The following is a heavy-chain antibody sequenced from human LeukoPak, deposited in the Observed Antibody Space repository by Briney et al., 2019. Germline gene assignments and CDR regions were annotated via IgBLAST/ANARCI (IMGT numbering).Heavy chain of an antibody. CDR2: IKQDGSEK. Sequence: GGSLRLSCAASGFAFNSQTMSWVRQAPGKGLEWVANIKQDGSEKYYVDSVKGRFTISRDNAKNSLYLQMNSLRAEDTAVYYCARDLFQYGMDVWGQGTTVTVSS. J-gene: IGHJ6*02. CDR3: ARDLFQYGMDV. CDR1: GFAFNSQT. V-gene: IGHV3-7*01.